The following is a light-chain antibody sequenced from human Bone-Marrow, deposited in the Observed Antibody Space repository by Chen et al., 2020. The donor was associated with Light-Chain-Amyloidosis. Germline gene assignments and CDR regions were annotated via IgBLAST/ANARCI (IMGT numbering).Light chain of an antibody. J-gene: IGLJ3*02. V-gene: IGLV3-21*02. CDR1: NIGSTS. CDR2: DDS. Sequence: SYVLTQPSSVSVAPGQTVTIACGGKNIGSTSVHWYQQTPGQAPLLVVYDDSDRPSGIPERLSGSNTRNTATLTISRVEAGDEADYYCQVWDRSSDRPVFGGGTKLTVL. CDR3: QVWDRSSDRPV.